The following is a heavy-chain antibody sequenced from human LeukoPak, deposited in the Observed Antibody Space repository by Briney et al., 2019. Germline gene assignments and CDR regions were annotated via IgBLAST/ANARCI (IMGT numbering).Heavy chain of an antibody. Sequence: SKTLSLTCTVSGVSISSGSYYWTWIRQSAGKGLQWIGRIYFSESTNYNPSLTNYNPSLKSRVAISVDASKNQFSLKLMSVTAADTAVYYCARDSGTTGEVKFDPWGQGTLVTVSS. V-gene: IGHV4-61*02. J-gene: IGHJ5*02. D-gene: IGHD3-10*01. CDR3: ARDSGTTGEVKFDP. CDR1: GVSISSGSYY. CDR2: IYFSESTNYNPSLT.